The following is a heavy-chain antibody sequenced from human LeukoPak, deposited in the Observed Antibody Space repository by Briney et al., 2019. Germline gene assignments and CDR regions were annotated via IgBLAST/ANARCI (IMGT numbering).Heavy chain of an antibody. D-gene: IGHD5-12*01. Sequence: GGSLRLSCAASGFTFSSYGMHWVRQAPGKGLEWVAVIWYDGSNKYYADSVKGRFTISRGNSKNTLYLQMNSLRAEDTAVYYCARALRGYSGYDAFDYWGQGTLVTVSS. CDR3: ARALRGYSGYDAFDY. J-gene: IGHJ4*02. CDR2: IWYDGSNK. CDR1: GFTFSSYG. V-gene: IGHV3-33*01.